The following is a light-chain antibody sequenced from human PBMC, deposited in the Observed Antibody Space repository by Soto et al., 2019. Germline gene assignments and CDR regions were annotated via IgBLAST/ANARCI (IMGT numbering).Light chain of an antibody. V-gene: IGKV1-5*03. Sequence: DIQMTQSPSTLSASVGDRVTITCRASQTISTWLAWYQQKPGKAPKLLIYKASILESGVPSRFSGSGSGTDFTLTISRLEPEDFAVYYCQQYAESPLTFGPGTKVDIK. CDR3: QQYAESPLT. CDR1: QTISTW. CDR2: KAS. J-gene: IGKJ3*01.